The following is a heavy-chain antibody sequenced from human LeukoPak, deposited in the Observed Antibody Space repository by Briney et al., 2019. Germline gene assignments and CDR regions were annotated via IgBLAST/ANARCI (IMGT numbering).Heavy chain of an antibody. CDR1: GYTFTSYT. J-gene: IGHJ6*03. V-gene: IGHV7-4-1*02. CDR2: ISTNTGNP. D-gene: IGHD6-19*01. CDR3: ARTSSGWSSWGEYYYYYMDV. Sequence: ASVKVSCKASGYTFTSYTMNWVRQAPGQGLEWMGWISTNTGNPTYAQGFTGRFVFSLDTSVSTAYLQISSLKAEGTAVYYCARTSSGWSSWGEYYYYYMDVWGKGTTVTVSS.